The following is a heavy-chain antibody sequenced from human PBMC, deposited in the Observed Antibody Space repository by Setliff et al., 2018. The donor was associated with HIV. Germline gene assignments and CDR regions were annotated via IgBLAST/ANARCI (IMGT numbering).Heavy chain of an antibody. CDR3: TTDLPYGYPNDY. CDR1: GFSFKSAW. CDR2: IKAKVVGATT. J-gene: IGHJ4*02. Sequence: PGGSLRLSCAASGFSFKSAWMSWVRQAPGKGLEWVGHIKAKVVGATTDYSAPVRDRFTISRDDSRDILYLQMNSLKTEDTAVYYCTTDLPYGYPNDYWGPGTLVTVSS. D-gene: IGHD1-1*01. V-gene: IGHV3-15*01.